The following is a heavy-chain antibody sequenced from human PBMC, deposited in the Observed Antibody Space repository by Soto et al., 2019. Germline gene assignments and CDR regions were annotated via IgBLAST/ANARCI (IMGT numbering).Heavy chain of an antibody. J-gene: IGHJ5*02. CDR2: IIPIFGTA. CDR3: ARELGEEEWGGNWFDP. D-gene: IGHD3-16*01. V-gene: IGHV1-69*01. Sequence: QVQLVQSGAEVKKPGSSVKVSCKASGGTFSSYAISWVRQAPGQGLEWMGGIIPIFGTANYAQKFQGRVTITADESTSTASMELSSLRSEDTAVYYCARELGEEEWGGNWFDPWGQGTLVTVSS. CDR1: GGTFSSYA.